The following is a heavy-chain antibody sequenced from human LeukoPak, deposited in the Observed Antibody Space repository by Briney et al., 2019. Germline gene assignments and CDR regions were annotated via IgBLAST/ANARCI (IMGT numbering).Heavy chain of an antibody. D-gene: IGHD3-22*01. CDR3: ARCSGYYPSPPVRCYMDV. Sequence: PSETLSLTCTVSGGSISSYYWSWIRQPAGKGLEWIGRIYTSGSTNYNPSLKSRVTMSVDTSKNQFSLKLSSVTAADTAVYYCARCSGYYPSPPVRCYMDVWGKGTTVTVSS. V-gene: IGHV4-4*07. CDR1: GGSISSYY. J-gene: IGHJ6*03. CDR2: IYTSGST.